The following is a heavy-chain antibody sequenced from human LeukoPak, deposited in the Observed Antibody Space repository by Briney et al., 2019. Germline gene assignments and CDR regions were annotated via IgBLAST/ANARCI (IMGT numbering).Heavy chain of an antibody. CDR1: GGSISSYF. CDR3: ARAGNNWSFDY. J-gene: IGHJ4*02. V-gene: IGHV4-4*07. CDR2: IYTSGST. Sequence: PSETLSLTCTVSGGSISSYFWSWIRQPAGEGLEWIGRIYTSGSTNYNPSLKSRVTMAVDTSKNQFSLKVSSVTAADTAVYYCARAGNNWSFDYWGQGTLVTVSS. D-gene: IGHD1-1*01.